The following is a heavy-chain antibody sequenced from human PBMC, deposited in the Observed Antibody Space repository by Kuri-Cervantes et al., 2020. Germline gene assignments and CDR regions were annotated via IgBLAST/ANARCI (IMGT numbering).Heavy chain of an antibody. D-gene: IGHD4-23*01. CDR3: ARLGMTTVVTRSFDI. CDR1: GFTFSNFW. V-gene: IGHV3-7*02. Sequence: GESQKISCAASGFTFSNFWMSWVRQAPGKGLEWVANIKQDGSEKYYVDSVKGRFTISRDNAKNSLYLQMNSLRAEDTAVYYCARLGMTTVVTRSFDIWGQGTMVTVSS. CDR2: IKQDGSEK. J-gene: IGHJ3*02.